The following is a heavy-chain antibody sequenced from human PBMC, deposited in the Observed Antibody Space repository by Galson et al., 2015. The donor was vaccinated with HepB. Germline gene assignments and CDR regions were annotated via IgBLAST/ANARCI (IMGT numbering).Heavy chain of an antibody. CDR3: ARSRLVVVPAAIGPWFDP. CDR1: GGSISSGGYY. Sequence: TLSLTCTVSGGSISSGGYYWSWIRQHPGKGLEWIGYIYYSGSTYYNPSLKSRVTISVDTSKNQFSLKLSSVTAADTAVYYCARSRLVVVPAAIGPWFDPWGQGTLVTVSS. CDR2: IYYSGST. D-gene: IGHD2-2*02. J-gene: IGHJ5*02. V-gene: IGHV4-31*03.